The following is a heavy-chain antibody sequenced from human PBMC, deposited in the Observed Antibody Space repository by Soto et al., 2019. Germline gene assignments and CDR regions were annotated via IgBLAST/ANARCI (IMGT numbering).Heavy chain of an antibody. D-gene: IGHD4-17*01. J-gene: IGHJ4*02. V-gene: IGHV4-39*01. Sequence: QLQLQESGPGLVKPSETLSLTCTVSGGSISSSSYYWGWIRQPPGKGLEWIGSIYYSGSTYYNPSLKSRVTISLAPSTNPFSLQLSSVTAADTAVYYCARHPSYGGKSSAGDDYWGQGTLVPVSS. CDR2: IYYSGST. CDR3: ARHPSYGGKSSAGDDY. CDR1: GGSISSSSYY.